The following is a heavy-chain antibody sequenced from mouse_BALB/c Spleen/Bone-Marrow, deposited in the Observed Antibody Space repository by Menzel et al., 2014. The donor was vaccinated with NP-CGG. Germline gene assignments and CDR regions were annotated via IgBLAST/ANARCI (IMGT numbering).Heavy chain of an antibody. D-gene: IGHD1-1*01. CDR1: GFSLTSYG. V-gene: IGHV2-9*02. J-gene: IGHJ2*01. CDR2: IWAGGST. CDR3: ARGLGRWFDY. Sequence: VNLVESGPGLVAPSQTLSITCTVSGFSLTSYGVHWVRQPPGKGPEWLGVIWAGGSTNYNSALMSRLSISKDNSKSKVFLKMNSLQTDDTAMYYCARGLGRWFDYWGQGTIFTVSS.